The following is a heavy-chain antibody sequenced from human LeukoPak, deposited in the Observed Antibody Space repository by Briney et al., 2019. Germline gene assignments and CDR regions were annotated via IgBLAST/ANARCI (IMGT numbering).Heavy chain of an antibody. CDR2: INPNSGGT. V-gene: IGHV1-2*02. Sequence: ASVKVSCKASGYTFTSYGISWVRQAPGQGLEWMGWINPNSGGTNYAQKFQGRVTMTRDTSISTAYMELSRLRSDDTAVYYCARDCPFYYYGSGSKYYYYMDVWGKGTTVTISS. J-gene: IGHJ6*03. CDR1: GYTFTSYG. CDR3: ARDCPFYYYGSGSKYYYYMDV. D-gene: IGHD3-10*01.